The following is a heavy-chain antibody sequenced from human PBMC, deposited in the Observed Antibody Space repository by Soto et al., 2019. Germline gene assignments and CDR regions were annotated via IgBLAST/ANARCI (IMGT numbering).Heavy chain of an antibody. J-gene: IGHJ4*02. V-gene: IGHV4-59*01. Sequence: SETLSLTCTVSGGSISSYYWSWIRQPPGKGLEWIGYTYYSGSTNYNPSLKSRVTISVDTSKNQFSLKLSSVTAADTAVYYCAREDQDIVGATGYWGQGTLVTVSS. CDR2: TYYSGST. D-gene: IGHD1-26*01. CDR1: GGSISSYY. CDR3: AREDQDIVGATGY.